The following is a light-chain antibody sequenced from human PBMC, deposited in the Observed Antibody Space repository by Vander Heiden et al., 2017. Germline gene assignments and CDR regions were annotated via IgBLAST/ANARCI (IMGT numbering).Light chain of an antibody. CDR1: QSVSSN. Sequence: EIVMTQSPATLSVSPGARATLSCRASQSVSSNLAWYQQKPGQAPRLLIYGASTRATGIPARFSGSGSGTEFTLTISSLQSEDFAVYYCQQYNNWSTFGGGTKVEIK. J-gene: IGKJ4*01. CDR2: GAS. CDR3: QQYNNWST. V-gene: IGKV3-15*01.